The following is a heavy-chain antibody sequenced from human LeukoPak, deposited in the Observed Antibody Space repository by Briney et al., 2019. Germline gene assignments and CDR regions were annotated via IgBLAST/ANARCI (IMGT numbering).Heavy chain of an antibody. J-gene: IGHJ3*02. Sequence: GGSLRLSCAASGFTFDDYAMHWVRQAPGKGLEWVSLISGDGGSTYYADSVKGRFTISRDNSKNSLYLQMNSLRTEDTALYYCAKDQYYYDSSGYYSIAGAFDIWGQGTMVTVSS. V-gene: IGHV3-43*02. CDR2: ISGDGGST. CDR3: AKDQYYYDSSGYYSIAGAFDI. CDR1: GFTFDDYA. D-gene: IGHD3-22*01.